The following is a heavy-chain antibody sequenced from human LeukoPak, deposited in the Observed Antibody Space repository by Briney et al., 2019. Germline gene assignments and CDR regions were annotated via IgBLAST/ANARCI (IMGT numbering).Heavy chain of an antibody. J-gene: IGHJ4*02. D-gene: IGHD6-19*01. CDR3: ARVGSSGWYVHPTLDY. CDR2: INPDSGGT. Sequence: ASVKVSCKASGGTFSSYAISWVRQAPGQGLEWMGWINPDSGGTDYAQKFQGRVTVTRDTSISTAYMELSWLRSGDTAMYYCARVGSSGWYVHPTLDYWGQGTLVTVSS. CDR1: GGTFSSYA. V-gene: IGHV1-2*02.